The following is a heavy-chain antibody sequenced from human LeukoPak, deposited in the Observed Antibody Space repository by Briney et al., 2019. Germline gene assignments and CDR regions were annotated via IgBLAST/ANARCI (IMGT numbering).Heavy chain of an antibody. CDR1: VGSFSDYY. J-gene: IGHJ3*01. CDR3: ARGHRIMVFGVLPWKAFDL. Sequence: SETLSLTCAVYVGSFSDYYWSWLRQPPGQGLEWIGEINHSGSTNYNPSLKSRVTMSVDTSKNQFSLKLSSVAAADTAVYYCARGHRIMVFGVLPWKAFDLWGQGTMVTVSS. CDR2: INHSGST. V-gene: IGHV4-34*01. D-gene: IGHD3/OR15-3a*01.